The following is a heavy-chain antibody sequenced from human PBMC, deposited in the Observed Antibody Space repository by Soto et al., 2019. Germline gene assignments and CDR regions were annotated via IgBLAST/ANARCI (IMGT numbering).Heavy chain of an antibody. CDR3: VRDQDWAFDY. D-gene: IGHD3-9*01. J-gene: IGHJ4*02. V-gene: IGHV3-48*01. CDR1: GFSFSSYS. CDR2: IPRSGNA. Sequence: EVQLVESGGDLIQPGGSLRLSCAASGFSFSSYSMNWVRQAPGKGLEWIPYIPRSGNANYADSVKGRFIISRDNGKRSAYLLMNSLGVEDTATYYCVRDQDWAFDYWGQGAVVTVSS.